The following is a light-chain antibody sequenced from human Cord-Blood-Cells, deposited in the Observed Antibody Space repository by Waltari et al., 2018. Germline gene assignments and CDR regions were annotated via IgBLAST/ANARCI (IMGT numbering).Light chain of an antibody. CDR3: RSYTSSSTRVV. CDR1: ISDVGGYNY. V-gene: IGLV2-14*01. Sequence: HSALTQPASVSGSPGQSITISCPGTISDVGGYNYACWYQQHPGQAPKLMIYAGSNRPSGVSNRFAGSKSGNTASLIISGLAAADEAEYYCRSYTSSSTRVVFGGGTELAVL. CDR2: AGS. J-gene: IGLJ2*01.